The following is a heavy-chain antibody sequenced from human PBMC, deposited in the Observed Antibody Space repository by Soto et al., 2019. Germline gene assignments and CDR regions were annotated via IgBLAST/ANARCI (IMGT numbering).Heavy chain of an antibody. Sequence: QVQLVQSGAEVKKPGSSVKVSCKASGGTFSSYAISWVRQAPGQGLEWMGGIIPIFGTANYAQKFQGRVTITADESTSTAYMELSSLRSEDTAXXYCARSENYVGAFDIWGQGTMVTVSS. CDR3: ARSENYVGAFDI. V-gene: IGHV1-69*01. D-gene: IGHD1-7*01. CDR2: IIPIFGTA. J-gene: IGHJ3*02. CDR1: GGTFSSYA.